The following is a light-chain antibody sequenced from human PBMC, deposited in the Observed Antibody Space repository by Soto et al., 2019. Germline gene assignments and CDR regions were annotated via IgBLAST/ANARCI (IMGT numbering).Light chain of an antibody. V-gene: IGLV1-47*01. CDR2: RNN. Sequence: QSVPTQPPSASGTPGQRVTISCSGSSSNIGSNYVYWYQQVPGTAPKLLIYRNNQRPSGVPDRFSGSKSGTSASLPISGLRSEDEADYYCAAWDDSLSGRVFGGGTKLTVL. CDR3: AAWDDSLSGRV. CDR1: SSNIGSNY. J-gene: IGLJ3*02.